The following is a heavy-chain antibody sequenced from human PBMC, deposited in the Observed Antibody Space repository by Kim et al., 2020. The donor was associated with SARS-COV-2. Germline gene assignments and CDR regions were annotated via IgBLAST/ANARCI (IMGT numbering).Heavy chain of an antibody. V-gene: IGHV1-18*04. CDR3: ARDLGIAVAGVGRAYYYYGMDV. CDR2: ISAYNGNT. CDR1: GYTFTSYG. D-gene: IGHD6-19*01. Sequence: ASVKVSCKASGYTFTSYGISWVRQAPGQGLEWMGWISAYNGNTNYAQKLQGRVTMTTDTSTSTAYMELRSLRSDDTAVYYCARDLGIAVAGVGRAYYYYGMDVWGQGTTVTVSS. J-gene: IGHJ6*02.